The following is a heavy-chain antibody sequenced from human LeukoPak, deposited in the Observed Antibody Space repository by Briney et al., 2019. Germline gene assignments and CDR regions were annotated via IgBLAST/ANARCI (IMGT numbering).Heavy chain of an antibody. J-gene: IGHJ6*03. CDR3: ARDDVVVVPAAIEYYYYYMDV. CDR2: TSSSSSYI. Sequence: GGSLRLSCAASGFTFSSYSMNWVRQAPGKGLEWVSSTSSSSSYIYYADSVKGRFTISRDNAKNSLYLQMNSLRAEDTAVYYCARDDVVVVPAAIEYYYYYMDVWGKGTTVTVSS. D-gene: IGHD2-2*02. V-gene: IGHV3-21*01. CDR1: GFTFSSYS.